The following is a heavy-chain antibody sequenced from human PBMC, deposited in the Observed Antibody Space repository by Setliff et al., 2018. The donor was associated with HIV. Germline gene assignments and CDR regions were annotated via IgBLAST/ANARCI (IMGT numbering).Heavy chain of an antibody. D-gene: IGHD4-17*01. CDR2: IYHSGST. CDR1: GGFISSTNW. Sequence: SETLSLTCAVSGGFISSTNWWSWVRQPPGKGLEWIGEIYHSGSTNYKPSLKSRVTISVDKSKNQFSLKLSSVTAADTAVYYCARLTTGAAFDIWGQGTMVTVS. CDR3: ARLTTGAAFDI. V-gene: IGHV4-4*02. J-gene: IGHJ3*02.